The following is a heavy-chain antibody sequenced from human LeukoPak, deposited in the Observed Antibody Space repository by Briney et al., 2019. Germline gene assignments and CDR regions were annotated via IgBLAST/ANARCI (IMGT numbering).Heavy chain of an antibody. CDR1: GFTFSSYG. J-gene: IGHJ4*02. V-gene: IGHV3-48*01. D-gene: IGHD6-19*01. CDR3: ARVASAWADDY. Sequence: PGRSLRLSCAASGFTFSSYGMNWVRQAPGKGLEWISYISSGSVTIYYADSVQGRFFISRDDAKSSLYLQVNSLRVEDTAVYYCARVASAWADDYWGQGALVTVSS. CDR2: ISSGSVTI.